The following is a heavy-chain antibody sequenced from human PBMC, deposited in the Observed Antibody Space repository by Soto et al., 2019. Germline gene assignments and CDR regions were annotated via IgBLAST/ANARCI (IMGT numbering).Heavy chain of an antibody. J-gene: IGHJ5*02. V-gene: IGHV1-8*01. CDR3: ARQAPSTYGDFNWFDP. D-gene: IGHD4-17*01. Sequence: ASVKVSCKASGYTFTSYDINWVRQATGQGLEWMGWMNPNSGNTGYAQKFQGRVTMTRNTSISTAYMELSSLRSEDTAVYYCARQAPSTYGDFNWFDPWGQGTLVTVSS. CDR2: MNPNSGNT. CDR1: GYTFTSYD.